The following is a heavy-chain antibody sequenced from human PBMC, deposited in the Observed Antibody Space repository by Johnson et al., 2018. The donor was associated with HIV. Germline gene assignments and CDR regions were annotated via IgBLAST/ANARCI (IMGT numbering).Heavy chain of an antibody. Sequence: EVQLVESGGTLVLPGGSLRLSCVSSGFTFSNYAMTWVRQAPGKGLEWVSGITHNGIKTFYADSVKGRFPISRDNSKNPLYLQMNSLRAEDTAVYYCARDMGEMATPIRGLDAFDIWGQGTMVTVSS. CDR1: GFTFSNYA. D-gene: IGHD5-24*01. CDR2: ITHNGIKT. V-gene: IGHV3-23*04. CDR3: ARDMGEMATPIRGLDAFDI. J-gene: IGHJ3*02.